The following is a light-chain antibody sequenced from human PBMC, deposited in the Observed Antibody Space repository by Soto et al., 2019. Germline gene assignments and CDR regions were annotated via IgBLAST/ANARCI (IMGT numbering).Light chain of an antibody. Sequence: EIVLTQSPGTLSLSPGERATLSCRASQSVSSSYLAWYQQKPGQAPRLLIYGASSRATGIPDRFSASGSGTAFTLTSSRLEREDFAVYYCQQYGSSPLTFGGGTKVEIK. CDR3: QQYGSSPLT. J-gene: IGKJ4*01. CDR1: QSVSSSY. CDR2: GAS. V-gene: IGKV3-20*01.